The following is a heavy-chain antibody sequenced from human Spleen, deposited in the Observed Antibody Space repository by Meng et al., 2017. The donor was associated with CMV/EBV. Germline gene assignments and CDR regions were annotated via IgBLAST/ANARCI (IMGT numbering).Heavy chain of an antibody. CDR2: IRNVDNI. D-gene: IGHD7-27*01. CDR3: ARNLRMGTWGDDAFDI. V-gene: IGHV3-21*01. Sequence: GGSLKISCAASGFTFATYSMNWVRQAPGKGLEWVSGIRNVDNIYYADSVKGRFTVSRDNAKNPLYLQMNSLRAEDTALYYCARNLRMGTWGDDAFDIWGQGTMVTVSS. J-gene: IGHJ3*02. CDR1: GFTFATYS.